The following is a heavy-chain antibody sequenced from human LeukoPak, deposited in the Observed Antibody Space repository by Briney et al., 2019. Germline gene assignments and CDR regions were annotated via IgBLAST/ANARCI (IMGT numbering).Heavy chain of an antibody. J-gene: IGHJ4*02. CDR2: INHSGST. Sequence: TSETLSLTCAVYGGSFSYYYWGWIRQPPGKGLEWIGEINHSGSTNYNPSLKSRVTISVDTSKNQFSLKLSSVTAADTAVYYCARGRWGGYYDFWSGYYVIWGQGTLVTVSS. CDR3: ARGRWGGYYDFWSGYYVI. CDR1: GGSFSYYY. D-gene: IGHD3-3*01. V-gene: IGHV4-34*01.